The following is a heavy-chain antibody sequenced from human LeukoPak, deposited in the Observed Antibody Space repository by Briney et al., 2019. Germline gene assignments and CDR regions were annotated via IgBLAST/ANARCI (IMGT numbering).Heavy chain of an antibody. J-gene: IGHJ3*02. CDR1: GGSFSGDY. CDR3: ARDHLRNRSAFDI. V-gene: IGHV4-34*01. Sequence: SETLSLTCAVYGGSFSGDYWSWIRQPPGKGLEWIGEINHSGSTNYNPSLKSRVTISVDTSKNQFSLKLSSVTAADTAVYYCARDHLRNRSAFDIWGQGTMVAVSS. CDR2: INHSGST. D-gene: IGHD3-3*01.